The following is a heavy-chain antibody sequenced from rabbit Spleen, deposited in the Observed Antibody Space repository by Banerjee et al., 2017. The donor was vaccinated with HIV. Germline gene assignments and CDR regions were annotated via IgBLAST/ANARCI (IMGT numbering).Heavy chain of an antibody. V-gene: IGHV1S45*01. CDR3: ARDTSSSFSSYGMDL. CDR2: IDTGSSGFT. D-gene: IGHD1-1*01. J-gene: IGHJ6*01. CDR1: GFSFSSSDY. Sequence: QEQLAESGGDLVKPGASLTLTCTASGFSFSSSDYMCWVRQAPGKGLEWIACIDTGSSGFTYFATWAKGRFTCSKTSSTTVTLQMTRLTAADTATYFCARDTSSSFSSYGMDLWGPGTLVTVS.